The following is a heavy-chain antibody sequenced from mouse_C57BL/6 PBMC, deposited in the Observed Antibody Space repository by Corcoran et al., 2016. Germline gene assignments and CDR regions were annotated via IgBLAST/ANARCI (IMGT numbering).Heavy chain of an antibody. V-gene: IGHV1-76*01. J-gene: IGHJ1*03. CDR1: GYTFTDYY. Sequence: QVQLKQSGAELVRPGASVKLSCKASGYTFTDYYINWVKQRPGQGLEWIARIYPGSGNTYYNEKFKGKATLTAEKSSSTAYMQLSSLTSEDSAVYFCARGGTMVTTRELWYFDVWGTGTTVTVSS. D-gene: IGHD2-2*01. CDR2: IYPGSGNT. CDR3: ARGGTMVTTRELWYFDV.